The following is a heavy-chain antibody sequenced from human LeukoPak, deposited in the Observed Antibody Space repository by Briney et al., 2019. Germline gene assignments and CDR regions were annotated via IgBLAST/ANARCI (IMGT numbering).Heavy chain of an antibody. CDR3: AREGFYGSGSSPTFYFDC. Sequence: GGSLRLSCAASGFTFSTYVIHWVRQAPGKGLDWVAVMSFDGKNTYYADSVKGRFTVSRDNSKNTLYLQMNSLRPEDTAVYYCAREGFYGSGSSPTFYFDCWGQGTLVTVSS. CDR2: MSFDGKNT. CDR1: GFTFSTYV. V-gene: IGHV3-30*04. D-gene: IGHD3-10*01. J-gene: IGHJ4*02.